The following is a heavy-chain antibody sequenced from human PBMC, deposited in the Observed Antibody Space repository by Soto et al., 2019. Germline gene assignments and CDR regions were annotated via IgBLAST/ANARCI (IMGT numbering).Heavy chain of an antibody. J-gene: IGHJ6*02. Sequence: QVHLQESGPGLVTSSETLSLTCDVSGYSISSGSYWAWIRQAPGKGLEWIGMIFHFGTTYYNPSLQSRVTISVDTSRNQFSLKVKSVTASDTAVYFCARDPTEGDYPGYFAPDGMDVWGRGTTVTVSS. CDR3: ARDPTEGDYPGYFAPDGMDV. V-gene: IGHV4-38-2*02. CDR1: GYSISSGSY. CDR2: IFHFGTT. D-gene: IGHD2-21*01.